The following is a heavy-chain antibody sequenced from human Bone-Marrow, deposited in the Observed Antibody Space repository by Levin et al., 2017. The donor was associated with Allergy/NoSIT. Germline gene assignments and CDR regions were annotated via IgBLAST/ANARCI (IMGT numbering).Heavy chain of an antibody. V-gene: IGHV3-53*01. CDR2: IYSGGST. CDR3: ARGWFGELLSH. CDR1: GFTVSSNY. Sequence: GGSLSLSCAASGFTVSSNYMSWVRQAPGKGPEWVSVIYSGGSTYYADSVKGRFTISRDNSKNTLYLQMNSLRAEDTAVYYCARGWFGELLSHWGQGTLVTVSS. J-gene: IGHJ4*02. D-gene: IGHD3-10*01.